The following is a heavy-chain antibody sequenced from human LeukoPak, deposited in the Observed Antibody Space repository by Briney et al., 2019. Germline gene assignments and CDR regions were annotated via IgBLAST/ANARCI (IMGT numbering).Heavy chain of an antibody. J-gene: IGHJ4*02. D-gene: IGHD3-22*01. CDR1: GFTFGDYA. V-gene: IGHV3-49*04. CDR2: IRSKAYGGTT. Sequence: GGSLRLSCTASGFTFGDYAMSWVRQAPGKGLEWAGFIRSKAYGGTTEYAASVKGRFTISRDDSKSIAYLQMNSLKTEDTAVYYCTRDPGPGYYYGSEDYWGQGTLVTVSS. CDR3: TRDPGPGYYYGSEDY.